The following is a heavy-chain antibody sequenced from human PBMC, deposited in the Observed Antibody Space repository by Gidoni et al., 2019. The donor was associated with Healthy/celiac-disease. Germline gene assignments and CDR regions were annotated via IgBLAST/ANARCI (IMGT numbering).Heavy chain of an antibody. D-gene: IGHD2-2*01. V-gene: IGHV3-30-3*01. CDR1: GFTFSSYA. CDR2: ISYDGSNK. Sequence: QVQLVASWGGVVQPGRSLRLSCAASGFTFSSYAMHWVRQAPGKGLEWVAVISYDGSNKYYADSVKGRFTISRDNSKNTLYLQMNSLRAEDTAVYYCARGGYCSSTSCYVRWFDPWGQGTLVTVSS. CDR3: ARGGYCSSTSCYVRWFDP. J-gene: IGHJ5*02.